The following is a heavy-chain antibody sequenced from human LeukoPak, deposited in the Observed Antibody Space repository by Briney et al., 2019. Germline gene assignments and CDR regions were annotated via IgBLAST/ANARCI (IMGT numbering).Heavy chain of an antibody. Sequence: GGSLRLSCAASGFIFDDYAMHRVRQAPGKGLEWVSSISWNSGSIAYADSVKGRFTISRDNAKNSLYLQMNSLRAEDTALYYCAKAYNYDSSGFSDYWGQGTLVTVPS. V-gene: IGHV3-9*01. CDR1: GFIFDDYA. J-gene: IGHJ4*02. CDR3: AKAYNYDSSGFSDY. D-gene: IGHD3-22*01. CDR2: ISWNSGSI.